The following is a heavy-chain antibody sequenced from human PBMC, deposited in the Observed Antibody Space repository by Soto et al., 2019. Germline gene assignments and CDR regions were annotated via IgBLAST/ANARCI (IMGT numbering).Heavy chain of an antibody. J-gene: IGHJ4*02. Sequence: QVQLVQSGAEVKKPGASVKVSCKASGYTFTGNYMHWVRQAPGQGFEWMGWINVNSGGTKYAQKFQGWVTMTRDTSISTGYMELSRLRSADTAVDYCARGDKLSLYPQLDYWGQGTLVTVSS. V-gene: IGHV1-2*04. CDR2: INVNSGGT. CDR3: ARGDKLSLYPQLDY. CDR1: GYTFTGNY. D-gene: IGHD3-16*02.